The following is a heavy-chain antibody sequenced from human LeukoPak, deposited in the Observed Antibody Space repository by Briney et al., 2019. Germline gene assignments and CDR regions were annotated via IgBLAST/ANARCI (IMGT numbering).Heavy chain of an antibody. CDR1: GFTLSSYA. D-gene: IGHD3-10*01. Sequence: AGGSLRLSCAASGFTLSSYAMSWVRQAPGKGLEWVSSISASGGSTNYADSVKGRFTISRDNYKNNVYLQMNSLRAADTAVYYCAKVMKGSERLTMVRGVIIKTAGLYYMDVWGKGTTVTVSS. J-gene: IGHJ6*03. CDR3: AKVMKGSERLTMVRGVIIKTAGLYYMDV. CDR2: ISASGGST. V-gene: IGHV3-23*01.